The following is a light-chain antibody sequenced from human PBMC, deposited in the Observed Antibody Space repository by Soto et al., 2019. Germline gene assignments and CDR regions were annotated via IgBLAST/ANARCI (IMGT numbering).Light chain of an antibody. J-gene: IGKJ4*01. Sequence: DIQMTQSPSSLSASVGDRVTITCRASQGISNYFAWYQQKPGKVPKLLIYAASSLQSGVPTRFSGNGSGTEITFNLSHLPPYDCATYYWQKVKHAPSLTFGGGTKVEIK. CDR1: QGISNY. V-gene: IGKV1-27*01. CDR3: QKVKHAPSLT. CDR2: AAS.